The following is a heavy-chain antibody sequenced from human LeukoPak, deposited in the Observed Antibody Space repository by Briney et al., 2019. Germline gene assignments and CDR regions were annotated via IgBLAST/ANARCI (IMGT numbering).Heavy chain of an antibody. V-gene: IGHV3-21*01. D-gene: IGHD6-13*01. CDR2: ISSSSSLI. Sequence: GGSLRLSCAASGFTFSSYWMSWVRQAPGRGLEWVSCISSSSSLIFYSDSVRGRFAISRDNAKNLLYLHMNSLRVEDTAVYYCAKVDRGDYSSSPVPYYNYYMNVWGKGTTVTVSS. CDR1: GFTFSSYW. CDR3: AKVDRGDYSSSPVPYYNYYMNV. J-gene: IGHJ6*03.